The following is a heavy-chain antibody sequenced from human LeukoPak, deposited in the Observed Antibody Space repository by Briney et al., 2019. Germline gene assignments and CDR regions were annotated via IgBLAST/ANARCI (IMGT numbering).Heavy chain of an antibody. CDR3: ARDVSGRKPFDY. CDR2: MNPNSGNT. CDR1: GYTFTSYD. V-gene: IGHV1-8*01. D-gene: IGHD3-10*01. Sequence: ASVKVSCKVSGYTFTSYDINWVRQATGQGLEWMGWMNPNSGNTGYAQKFQGRVTMTRNTSISTAYMELSSLRSEDTAVYYCARDVSGRKPFDYWGQGTLVTVSS. J-gene: IGHJ4*02.